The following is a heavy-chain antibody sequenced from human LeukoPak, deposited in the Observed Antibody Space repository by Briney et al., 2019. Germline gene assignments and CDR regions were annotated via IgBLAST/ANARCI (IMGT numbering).Heavy chain of an antibody. CDR1: GFTFSSYA. Sequence: GGSLRLSCAASGFTFSSYAMHRVRQAPGKWLEYVSSISSNGGSTYYANSVKGRFTISRDNSKNTLYLQMGSLRAEDMAVYYCARGGLMYYDQRGYFDYWGQGTLVTVSS. V-gene: IGHV3-64*01. J-gene: IGHJ4*02. D-gene: IGHD3-3*01. CDR3: ARGGLMYYDQRGYFDY. CDR2: ISSNGGST.